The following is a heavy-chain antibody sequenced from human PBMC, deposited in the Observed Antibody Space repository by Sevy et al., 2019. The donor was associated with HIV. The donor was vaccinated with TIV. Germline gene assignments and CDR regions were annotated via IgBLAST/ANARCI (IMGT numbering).Heavy chain of an antibody. CDR1: GFSFRNYW. J-gene: IGHJ4*02. D-gene: IGHD1-26*01. CDR2: ISFDGSTT. V-gene: IGHV3-74*01. Sequence: GGSLRLSCAASGFSFRNYWMHWVRQAPGKGVVWVSRISFDGSTTTYADSVKGRFTISRDNAKNTLYLQMNSLRAEDTAVYYCAREVGRGHDYWGQGTLVTVSS. CDR3: AREVGRGHDY.